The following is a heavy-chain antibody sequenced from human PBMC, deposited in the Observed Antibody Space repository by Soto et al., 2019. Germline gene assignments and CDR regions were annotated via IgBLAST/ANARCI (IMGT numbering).Heavy chain of an antibody. V-gene: IGHV1-2*04. CDR3: AIDQRPYYGSGSFGY. CDR2: INPNSGGT. Sequence: ASVKVSCKASGYTFTGYYMHWVRQAPGQGLEWMGWINPNSGGTNYAQKFQGWVTMTRDTSISTAYMELSRLRSDDTAVYYCAIDQRPYYGSGSFGYWGQRTLVTGSS. CDR1: GYTFTGYY. D-gene: IGHD3-10*01. J-gene: IGHJ4*02.